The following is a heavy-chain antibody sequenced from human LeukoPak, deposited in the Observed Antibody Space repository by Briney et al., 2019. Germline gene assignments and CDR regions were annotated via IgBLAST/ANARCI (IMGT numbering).Heavy chain of an antibody. CDR3: AKEAPTGYSYGGGFDY. Sequence: PGGSLRLACAASGFTFSSYAMSWVRQAPGKGLEWVSAISGSGGSTYYADSVKGRFTISRDNSKNTLYLQINSLRAEDTAVYYCAKEAPTGYSYGGGFDYWGQGTLVTVSS. V-gene: IGHV3-23*01. CDR2: ISGSGGST. D-gene: IGHD5-18*01. J-gene: IGHJ4*02. CDR1: GFTFSSYA.